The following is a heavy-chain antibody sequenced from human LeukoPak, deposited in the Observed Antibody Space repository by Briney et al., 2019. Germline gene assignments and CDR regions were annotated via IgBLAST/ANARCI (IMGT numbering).Heavy chain of an antibody. CDR1: GYSFTSYW. CDR3: ATGRSFSGSYWDY. V-gene: IGHV5-51*01. Sequence: GESLEISCKGSGYSFTSYWIGWVRQMPGKGLEWMGIIYPGDSDTRYSPSFQGQVTISADKSISTAYLQWSSLKASDTAMYYCATGRSFSGSYWDYWGQGTLVTVSS. CDR2: IYPGDSDT. D-gene: IGHD3-10*01. J-gene: IGHJ4*02.